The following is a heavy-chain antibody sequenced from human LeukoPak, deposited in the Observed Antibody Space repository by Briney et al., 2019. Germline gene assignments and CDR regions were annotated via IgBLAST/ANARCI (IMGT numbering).Heavy chain of an antibody. J-gene: IGHJ4*02. CDR1: GGSISSSSYY. CDR2: IYYSGST. CDR3: ARSPVLRFLEWLLLLDY. Sequence: SETLSLTCTVSGGSISSSSYYWGWIRQPPGKGLEWIGSIYYSGSTYYSPSLKSRVTISVDTSKNQFSLKLSSVTAADTAVYYCARSPVLRFLEWLLLLDYWGQGTLVTVSS. D-gene: IGHD3-3*01. V-gene: IGHV4-39*01.